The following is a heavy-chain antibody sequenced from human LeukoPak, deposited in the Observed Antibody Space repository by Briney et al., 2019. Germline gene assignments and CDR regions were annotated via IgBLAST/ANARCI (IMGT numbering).Heavy chain of an antibody. D-gene: IGHD3-3*01. CDR1: GYTFTGYY. CDR3: ARDAFTYYDFWSGYGPPPYYYYYYGMDV. J-gene: IGHJ6*02. Sequence: ASVKVSCKASGYTFTGYYMHWVRQAPGQGLEWMGWINPNSGGTNYAQKFQGRVTMTRDTSISTAYMELSRLRSDDTAVYYCARDAFTYYDFWSGYGPPPYYYYYYGMDVWGQGTTVTVSS. V-gene: IGHV1-2*02. CDR2: INPNSGGT.